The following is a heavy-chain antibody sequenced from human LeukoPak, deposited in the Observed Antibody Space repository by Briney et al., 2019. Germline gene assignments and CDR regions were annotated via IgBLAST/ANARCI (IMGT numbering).Heavy chain of an antibody. CDR3: AKDLGYSYGYGLDY. J-gene: IGHJ4*02. V-gene: IGHV3-9*03. D-gene: IGHD5-18*01. CDR1: GFTFDDYA. Sequence: GGSLRLSCAASGFTFDDYAMHWVRQAPGKGLEWVSGISWNSGSITYADSVKGRFTISRDNAKNSLHLQMNSLRAEDMALYYCAKDLGYSYGYGLDYWGQGTLVTVSS. CDR2: ISWNSGSI.